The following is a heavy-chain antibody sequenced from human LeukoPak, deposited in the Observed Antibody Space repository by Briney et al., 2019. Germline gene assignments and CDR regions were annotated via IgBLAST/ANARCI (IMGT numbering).Heavy chain of an antibody. Sequence: GGSLRLSCAASRFTFSDYYMSWIRQGPGKGLEWVSYISSSSSYTNYADSVKGRFTISRDNARNSLYLQMNSLRAEDTAVYFCARDCSSTSCYWDYWGQGTLVTVSS. D-gene: IGHD2-2*01. CDR1: RFTFSDYY. V-gene: IGHV3-11*06. CDR3: ARDCSSTSCYWDY. J-gene: IGHJ4*02. CDR2: ISSSSSYT.